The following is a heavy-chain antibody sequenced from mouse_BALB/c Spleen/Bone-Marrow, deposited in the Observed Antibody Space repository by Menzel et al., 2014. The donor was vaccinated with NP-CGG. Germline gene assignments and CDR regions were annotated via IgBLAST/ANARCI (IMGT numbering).Heavy chain of an antibody. CDR3: ARDDDSYAMDY. J-gene: IGHJ4*01. CDR1: GFSLTSYS. D-gene: IGHD2-3*01. Sequence: VQGVESGPGLVAPSQSLSITCTVSGFSLTSYSVHWVRQPPGKGLEWLGVIWAGGSTNYNSALMSRLSISKDSSKSQVFLKMSSLQTDDTAMFYCARDDDSYAMDYWGQGTSVTVSS. V-gene: IGHV2-9*02. CDR2: IWAGGST.